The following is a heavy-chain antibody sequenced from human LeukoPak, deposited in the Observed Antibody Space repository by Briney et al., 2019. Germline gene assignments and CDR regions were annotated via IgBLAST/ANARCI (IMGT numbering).Heavy chain of an antibody. V-gene: IGHV3-33*01. CDR3: AQIKPRWLQSVSWFDP. CDR2: IWSDGNNK. J-gene: IGHJ5*02. Sequence: GGSLRLSCAASGFTFSSFGMHWVRQAPGKGLEWVAVIWSDGNNKYYADSVKGRFTISRDNSKNTLYLQMNSLRAEDTAVYYCAQIKPRWLQSVSWFDPWGQGTLVTVSS. D-gene: IGHD5-24*01. CDR1: GFTFSSFG.